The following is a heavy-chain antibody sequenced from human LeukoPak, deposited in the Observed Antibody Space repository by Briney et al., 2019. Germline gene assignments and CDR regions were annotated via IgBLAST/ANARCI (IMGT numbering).Heavy chain of an antibody. Sequence: PGGSLRLSCVASGFTFSSYWMHWVRQAPGKGLVWVSRINNDGSSTSYADSEKGRFTISRDNAKNTLYLQMNSLRAEDTAVYYCARGYSPSSVIVDYWGQGTLVTVSS. CDR1: GFTFSSYW. CDR3: ARGYSPSSVIVDY. V-gene: IGHV3-74*01. D-gene: IGHD1-26*01. J-gene: IGHJ4*02. CDR2: INNDGSST.